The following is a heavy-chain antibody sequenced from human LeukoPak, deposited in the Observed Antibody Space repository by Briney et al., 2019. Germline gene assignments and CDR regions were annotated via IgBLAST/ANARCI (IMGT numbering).Heavy chain of an antibody. CDR1: GGSISSYY. CDR3: AKDRIQLWSTLFDY. Sequence: SETLSLTCTVSGGSISSYYWSWIRQSPGKGLEWIGHMYYSGSTNYNPSLKSRVTISLDTSNNQFSLRLTSMTAADTAVYYCAKDRIQLWSTLFDYWGQGTLVTVSS. D-gene: IGHD5-18*01. CDR2: MYYSGST. V-gene: IGHV4-59*12. J-gene: IGHJ4*02.